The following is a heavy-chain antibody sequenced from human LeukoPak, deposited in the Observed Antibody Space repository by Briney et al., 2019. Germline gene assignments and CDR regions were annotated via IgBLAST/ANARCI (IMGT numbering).Heavy chain of an antibody. Sequence: GASVKVSCKASGYTFTSYYMHWVRQAPGQGLEWMGIINPSGGFTSYAQNFQGRVTMTRDTSISTAYMELTRLTSDDTAVYYCARGLWGRSTTHFDYWGQGTLVTVSS. D-gene: IGHD3-16*01. J-gene: IGHJ4*02. CDR2: INPSGGFT. CDR1: GYTFTSYY. V-gene: IGHV1-46*01. CDR3: ARGLWGRSTTHFDY.